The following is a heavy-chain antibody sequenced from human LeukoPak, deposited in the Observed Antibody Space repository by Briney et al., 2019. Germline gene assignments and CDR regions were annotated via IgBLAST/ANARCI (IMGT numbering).Heavy chain of an antibody. Sequence: GGSLRLSCAASGFTVSSNCMSWVRQAPGKGLEWVSVIYTGGTTYYADSVKGRFTISRDNSKNTVYLQMNSLRAEDTAVYYCARTFSGKSLHDYWGQGTLVTVSS. J-gene: IGHJ4*02. D-gene: IGHD4-23*01. CDR1: GFTVSSNC. CDR3: ARTFSGKSLHDY. V-gene: IGHV3-53*01. CDR2: IYTGGTT.